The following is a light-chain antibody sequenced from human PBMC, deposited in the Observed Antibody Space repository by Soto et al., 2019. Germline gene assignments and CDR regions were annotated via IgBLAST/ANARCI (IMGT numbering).Light chain of an antibody. CDR1: SGSVSPSYY. J-gene: IGLJ3*02. CDR2: TTN. Sequence: QTVVTQEPSFSVSPGGTVTLTCGLSSGSVSPSYYPGWFQQTPGQAPRALIYTTNTRSSGVPDRFSGSILGNKAALTSTGAQADDESDYYCVLYMGSGIRVFGGGTKLTVL. CDR3: VLYMGSGIRV. V-gene: IGLV8-61*01.